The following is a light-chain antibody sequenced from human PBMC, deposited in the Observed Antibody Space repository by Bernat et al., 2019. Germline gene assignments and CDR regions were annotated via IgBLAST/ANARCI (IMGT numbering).Light chain of an antibody. CDR3: CSCAGSNTWV. V-gene: IGLV2-11*01. J-gene: IGLJ3*02. CDR1: SSDVGGYTF. Sequence: QSALTQPRSVSGSPGQSVTISCTGTSSDVGGYTFVSWYQQHPGKAPKFMIYYVSQRPSGVPDRFSGYKSGNTASLTISGLQAGDEADYYCCSCAGSNTWVVGGGTKLTVL. CDR2: YVS.